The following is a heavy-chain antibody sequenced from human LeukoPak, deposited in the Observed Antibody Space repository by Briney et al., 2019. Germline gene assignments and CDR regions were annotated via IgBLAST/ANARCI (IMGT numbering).Heavy chain of an antibody. Sequence: GGSLRLSCAASGFTFSSYEMNWVRQAPGKGLEWVANIKQDGSEKYYVDSVKGRFTISRDNAKNSLYLQMNSLRAEDTAVYYCARDSYRLRFLEWLSSPDAFDIWGQGTMVTVSS. V-gene: IGHV3-7*01. D-gene: IGHD3-3*01. CDR3: ARDSYRLRFLEWLSSPDAFDI. CDR1: GFTFSSYE. CDR2: IKQDGSEK. J-gene: IGHJ3*02.